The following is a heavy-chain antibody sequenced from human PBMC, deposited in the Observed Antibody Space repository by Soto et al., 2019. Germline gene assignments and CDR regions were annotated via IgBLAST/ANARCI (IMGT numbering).Heavy chain of an antibody. Sequence: PGGSLRLSCSASGFSFSDYSMTWVRQAPGKGLEWVSAISGSGGSTYYADSVKGRFTISRDNSKNTLYLQMNSLRAEDTAVYYCANPQTIRYFDWLSLDYWGQGTLVTVSS. CDR1: GFSFSDYS. D-gene: IGHD3-9*01. V-gene: IGHV3-23*01. CDR2: ISGSGGST. CDR3: ANPQTIRYFDWLSLDY. J-gene: IGHJ4*02.